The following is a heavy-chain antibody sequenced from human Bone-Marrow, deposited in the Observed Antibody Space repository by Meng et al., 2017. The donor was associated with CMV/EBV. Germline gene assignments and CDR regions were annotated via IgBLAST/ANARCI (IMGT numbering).Heavy chain of an antibody. CDR3: APNGYYYYGMDV. Sequence: GGALRLSCAASGFTFSSYGMHWVRQAPGKGLEWVAFIRYDGSNKYYADSVKGRFTISRDNSKNTLYLQMNSLRAEDTAVYYCAPNGYYYYGMDVWGQGTTVTVYS. CDR2: IRYDGSNK. D-gene: IGHD1-1*01. V-gene: IGHV3-30*02. CDR1: GFTFSSYG. J-gene: IGHJ6*02.